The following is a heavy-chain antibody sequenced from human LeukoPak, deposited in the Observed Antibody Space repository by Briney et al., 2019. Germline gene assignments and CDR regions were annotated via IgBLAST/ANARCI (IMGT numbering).Heavy chain of an antibody. CDR1: GYTFTSYD. CDR3: AREGYSSSWYHYYYYYMDV. CDR2: MNPNSGNT. V-gene: IGHV1-8*01. J-gene: IGHJ6*03. Sequence: GASVKVSCKASGYTFTSYDINWVRQATGQGLEWMGWMNPNSGNTGYAQKFQGRVTMTRNTSISTAYMELSSLRSEDTAVYYCAREGYSSSWYHYYYYYMDVWGKGTTVTVSS. D-gene: IGHD6-13*01.